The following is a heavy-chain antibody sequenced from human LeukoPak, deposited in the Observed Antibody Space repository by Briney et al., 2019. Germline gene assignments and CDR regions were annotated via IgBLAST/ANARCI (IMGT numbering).Heavy chain of an antibody. CDR1: GFTFSNYG. J-gene: IGHJ4*02. Sequence: PGGSLRLSCAASGFTFSNYGMTWVRHAPGKGLEWVATIKQDGGEKYYVDSVKGRFTISRDNAKNSLSLQMSSLRAEDTAVYYCARDRNTDFWSGYYTNYFDYWGQGTLVIVSS. CDR2: IKQDGGEK. V-gene: IGHV3-7*01. CDR3: ARDRNTDFWSGYYTNYFDY. D-gene: IGHD3-3*01.